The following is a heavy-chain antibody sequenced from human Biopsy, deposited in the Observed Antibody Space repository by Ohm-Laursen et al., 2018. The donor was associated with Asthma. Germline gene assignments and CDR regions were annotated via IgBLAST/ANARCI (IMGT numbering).Heavy chain of an antibody. CDR2: ISGSGGST. CDR1: GFTFSSYS. Sequence: SLRLSCAASGFTFSSYSMSWVRQAPGKGLEWVSAISGSGGSTYYADSVKGRFTISRDNSKNTLYLQMNSLRAEDTAVYYCAKGGGDIVVVISATTLDFWGQGTLVTVSS. V-gene: IGHV3-23*01. D-gene: IGHD2-15*01. J-gene: IGHJ4*02. CDR3: AKGGGDIVVVISATTLDF.